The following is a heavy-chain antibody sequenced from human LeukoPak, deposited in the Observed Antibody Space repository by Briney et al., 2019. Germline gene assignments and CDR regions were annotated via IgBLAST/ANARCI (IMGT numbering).Heavy chain of an antibody. J-gene: IGHJ4*02. Sequence: GGSLXLSCAASGFTFSSYEMNWVRQAPGKGLEWVSYISSSGSSKYYADSVKGRFTIYRDKAKNSMYLQISSLRAEDTAVYYCASLKTRSSSYVDYWGQGTLVTASS. CDR2: ISSSGSSK. V-gene: IGHV3-48*03. D-gene: IGHD6-13*01. CDR1: GFTFSSYE. CDR3: ASLKTRSSSYVDY.